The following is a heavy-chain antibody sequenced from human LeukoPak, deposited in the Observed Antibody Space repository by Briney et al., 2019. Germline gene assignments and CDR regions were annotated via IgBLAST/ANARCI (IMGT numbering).Heavy chain of an antibody. CDR3: AKDRNYYDSSGYLWDAFDI. CDR2: IRYDGSNK. V-gene: IGHV3-30*02. D-gene: IGHD3-22*01. CDR1: GFTFSSYG. Sequence: PGGSLRLFCAASGFTFSSYGMHWVRQAPGKGLEWVAFIRYDGSNKYYADSVKGRFTISRDNSKNTLYLQMNSLRAEDTAVYYCAKDRNYYDSSGYLWDAFDIWGQGTMVTVSS. J-gene: IGHJ3*02.